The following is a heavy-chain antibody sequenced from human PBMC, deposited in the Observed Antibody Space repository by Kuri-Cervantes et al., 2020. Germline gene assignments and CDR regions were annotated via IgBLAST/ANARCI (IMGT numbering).Heavy chain of an antibody. CDR1: GGTFSSYA. J-gene: IGHJ4*01. CDR2: IIPIFGTA. V-gene: IGHV1-69*05. D-gene: IGHD4-23*01. CDR3: ARYREPNDYGSN. Sequence: SVKVSCKASGGTFSSYAISWVRQAPGQGLEWMGGIIPIFGTANYAQKLQGRVTMTTDTSTSTAYMELRSLRSDDTAVYYCARYREPNDYGSNWGHGTPVTVSS.